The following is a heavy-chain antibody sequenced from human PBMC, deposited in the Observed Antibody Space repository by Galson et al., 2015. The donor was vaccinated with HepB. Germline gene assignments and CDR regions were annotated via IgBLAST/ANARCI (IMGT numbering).Heavy chain of an antibody. CDR1: GYTFTSYY. D-gene: IGHD2-2*01. V-gene: IGHV1-46*03. CDR2: INPSGGST. J-gene: IGHJ6*02. CDR3: ARGSRFYCSSTSCYPPTRYYYYYGMDV. Sequence: SVKVSCKASGYTFTSYYMHWVRQAPGQGLEWMGIINPSGGSTSYAQKFQGRVTMTRDTSTSTVYMELSSLRSENTAVYYCARGSRFYCSSTSCYPPTRYYYYYGMDVWGQGTTVTVSS.